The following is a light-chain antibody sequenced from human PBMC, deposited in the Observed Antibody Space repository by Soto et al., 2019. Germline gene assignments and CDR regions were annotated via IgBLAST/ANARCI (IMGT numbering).Light chain of an antibody. CDR1: SSDVGSYNL. J-gene: IGLJ1*01. CDR2: EGS. Sequence: QSALTQPASVSGSPGQSITISCTGTSSDVGSYNLVSCYQQHPGKAPKLMIFEGSKRPSGVSNRFSGSKYGNTASLTISGVQAEDEGDYYCCSYAGSSTLYVFGTGTKLTVL. CDR3: CSYAGSSTLYV. V-gene: IGLV2-23*01.